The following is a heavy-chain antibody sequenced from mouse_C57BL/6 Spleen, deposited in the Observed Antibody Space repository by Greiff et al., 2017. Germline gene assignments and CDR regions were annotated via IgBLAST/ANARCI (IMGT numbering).Heavy chain of an antibody. CDR1: GYTFTSYW. J-gene: IGHJ2*01. CDR2: IDPSDSYT. V-gene: IGHV1-50*01. CDR3: ARGYGYDYFDY. Sequence: QVQLQQPGAKLVKPGASVKLSCKASGYTFTSYWMQWVKQRPGQGLEWIGEIDPSDSYTNYNQKFKGKATLTVDTSSSTAYMQLSSLTSEDSAVYYCARGYGYDYFDYWGQGTTLTVSS. D-gene: IGHD2-2*01.